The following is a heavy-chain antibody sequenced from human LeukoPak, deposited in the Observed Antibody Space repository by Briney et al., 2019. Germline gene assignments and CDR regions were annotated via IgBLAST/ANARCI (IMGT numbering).Heavy chain of an antibody. CDR2: IGPSGSTI. V-gene: IGHV3-11*01. J-gene: IGHJ4*02. CDR1: GFSFSDYD. D-gene: IGHD1-1*01. CDR3: AKDLGGWGSNWRGVDH. Sequence: GGSLRLSCAASGFSFSDYDMNWVRQAPGEGLEWVSYIGPSGSTIFYADSVKGRFTVSRDNAKKSLYLQMNSLRTEDTAVYYCAKDLGGWGSNWRGVDHWGQGTLVTVSS.